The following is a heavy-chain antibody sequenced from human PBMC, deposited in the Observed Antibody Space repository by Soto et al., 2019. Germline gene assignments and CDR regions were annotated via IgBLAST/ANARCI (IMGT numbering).Heavy chain of an antibody. V-gene: IGHV1-46*01. D-gene: IGHD6-13*01. CDR3: AKSAAAGTYFDY. Sequence: ASVKVSCMASGYTFTSYYMHWVRQAPGQGLEWMGIINPSGGSTSYAQKFQGRVTMTRDTSTSTVYMELSSLRSEDTAVYYCAKSAAAGTYFDYWGQGTLVTVSS. CDR1: GYTFTSYY. CDR2: INPSGGST. J-gene: IGHJ4*02.